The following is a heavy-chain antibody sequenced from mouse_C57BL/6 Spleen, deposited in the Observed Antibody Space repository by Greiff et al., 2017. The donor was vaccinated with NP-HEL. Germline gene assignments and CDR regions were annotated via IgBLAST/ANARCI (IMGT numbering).Heavy chain of an antibody. CDR1: GYTFTSYW. Sequence: QVHVKQPGAELVKPGASVKMSCKASGYTFTSYWITWVKQRPGQGLEWIGDIYPGSGSTNYNEKFKSKATLTVDTSSSTAYMQLSSLTSEDSAVYYCARKGLSAWFVYWGQGTLVTVSA. J-gene: IGHJ3*01. CDR2: IYPGSGST. V-gene: IGHV1-55*01. D-gene: IGHD2-2*01. CDR3: ARKGLSAWFVY.